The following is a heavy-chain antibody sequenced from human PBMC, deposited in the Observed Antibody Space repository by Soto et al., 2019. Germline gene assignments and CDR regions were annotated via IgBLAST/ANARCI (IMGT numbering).Heavy chain of an antibody. Sequence: QVQLVQSGAEVKKPGSSVKVSCKASGGTFSSYIISWVRQAPGQGLEWMGRIIPILGIANYAQKFQGRVTITADKSTSTAYMELSSLRSEDTAVYYCAREGVRGMDVWGQGTTVTVSS. J-gene: IGHJ6*02. CDR2: IIPILGIA. CDR3: AREGVRGMDV. D-gene: IGHD3-16*01. V-gene: IGHV1-69*08. CDR1: GGTFSSYI.